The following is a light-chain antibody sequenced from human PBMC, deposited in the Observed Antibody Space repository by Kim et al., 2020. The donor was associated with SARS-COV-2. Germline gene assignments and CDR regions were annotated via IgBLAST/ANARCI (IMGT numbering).Light chain of an antibody. CDR2: GAS. Sequence: SPGDRATLSCMASQSINTNLAWFQQKPGQAPRLLIYGASTRTTGIPARFSGSGSGTEFTLTITISSLPSEDFALYFCQQYQDWPRTFGQGTKLEI. CDR3: QQYQDWPRT. V-gene: IGKV3-15*01. CDR1: QSINTN. J-gene: IGKJ1*01.